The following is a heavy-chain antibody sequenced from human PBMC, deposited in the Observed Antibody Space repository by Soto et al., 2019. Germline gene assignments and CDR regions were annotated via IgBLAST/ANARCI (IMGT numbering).Heavy chain of an antibody. D-gene: IGHD1-26*01. Sequence: QVQLVESGGGVVQPGRSLRLSCAASGFTFSSYGMHWVRQAPGKGLEWVAVIWYDGSNKYYADSVKGRFTISRDNSKNTLYLQMNSLRAEDTAVYYCARDRGATSYYYYYYGMDVWGQGTTVTVSS. CDR2: IWYDGSNK. J-gene: IGHJ6*02. V-gene: IGHV3-33*01. CDR1: GFTFSSYG. CDR3: ARDRGATSYYYYYYGMDV.